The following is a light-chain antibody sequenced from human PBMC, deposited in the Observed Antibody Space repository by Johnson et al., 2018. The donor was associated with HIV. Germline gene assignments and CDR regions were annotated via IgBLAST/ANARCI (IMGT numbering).Light chain of an antibody. V-gene: IGLV1-51*02. Sequence: QSVLTQPPSVSAAPGQKVTISCSGSSSNIGNNYVSWYQQLPGTAPKLLIYENNKRPSGIPDRFPGSKYGTSATLGITGLQTGDEADYYCGTWDNSLSVNYVFGTGTKVTVL. CDR1: SSNIGNNY. CDR2: ENN. CDR3: GTWDNSLSVNYV. J-gene: IGLJ1*01.